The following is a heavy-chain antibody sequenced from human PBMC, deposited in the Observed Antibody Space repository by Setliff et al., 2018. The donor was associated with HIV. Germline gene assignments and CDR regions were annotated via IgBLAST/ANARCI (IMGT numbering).Heavy chain of an antibody. J-gene: IGHJ6*02. CDR1: GYTFTSYG. CDR2: ISAYNGNT. Sequence: ASVKVSCKASGYTFTSYGISWVRQAPGQGLEWMGWISAYNGNTNYAQKLQGRVTMTTDTSTSTAYMELRSLRSDDTAVYYCARDQGSGWYYYYYGMDVWGQGSTVTVSS. D-gene: IGHD6-19*01. CDR3: ARDQGSGWYYYYYGMDV. V-gene: IGHV1-18*01.